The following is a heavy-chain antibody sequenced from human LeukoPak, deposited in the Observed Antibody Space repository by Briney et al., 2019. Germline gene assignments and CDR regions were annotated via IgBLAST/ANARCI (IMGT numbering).Heavy chain of an antibody. CDR2: ISYDGSNK. CDR3: AKVASAVGATRNDY. Sequence: PGRSLRLSCAASGFTFSSYGMHWVRQAPGKGLEWVAVISYDGSNKYYADSVKGRFTISRDNSKNTLYLQMNSLRAEDTAVYYCAKVASAVGATRNDYWGQGTLVTVSS. V-gene: IGHV3-30*18. D-gene: IGHD1-26*01. CDR1: GFTFSSYG. J-gene: IGHJ4*02.